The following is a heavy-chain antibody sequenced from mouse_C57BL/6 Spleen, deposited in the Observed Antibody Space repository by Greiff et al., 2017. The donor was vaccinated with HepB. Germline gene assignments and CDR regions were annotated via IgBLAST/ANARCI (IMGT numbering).Heavy chain of an antibody. V-gene: IGHV2-5*01. Sequence: VKLVESGPGLVQPSQSLSITCTVSGFSLTSYGVHWVRQSPGKGLEWLGVIWRGGSTDYNAAVMSRLSITKDNSKSQVFFKMNSLQADDTAIYYCAKIYYYGSSYDWYFDVWGTGTTVTVSS. CDR2: IWRGGST. D-gene: IGHD1-1*01. J-gene: IGHJ1*03. CDR3: AKIYYYGSSYDWYFDV. CDR1: GFSLTSYG.